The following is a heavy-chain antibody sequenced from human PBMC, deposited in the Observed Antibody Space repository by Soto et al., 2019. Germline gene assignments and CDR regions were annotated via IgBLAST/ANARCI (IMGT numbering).Heavy chain of an antibody. CDR3: ARGLAWYGLGGRDRGLRGY. CDR2: MNPNSGNT. J-gene: IGHJ4*02. CDR1: GYTFTSYD. Sequence: ASVKVSCKASGYTFTSYDINWVRQATGQGLEWMGWMNPNSGNTGYAQKFQGRVTMTRNTSISTAYMELSSLRSEDTAVHYCARGLAWYGLGGRDRGLRGYWGQGTL. V-gene: IGHV1-8*01. D-gene: IGHD3-10*01.